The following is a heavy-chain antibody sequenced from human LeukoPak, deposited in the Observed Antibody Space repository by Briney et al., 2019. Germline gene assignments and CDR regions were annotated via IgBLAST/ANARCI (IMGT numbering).Heavy chain of an antibody. CDR3: AREGRIRHDYDFWSGYYGYFDY. J-gene: IGHJ4*02. Sequence: PGGSLRLTCAAFGFTFSNAWMSWVRQAPGKGLEWVANIKQDGSEKYYVDSVKGRFTIPRDNAKNSLYLQMNSLRAEDTAVYYCAREGRIRHDYDFWSGYYGYFDYWGQGTLVTVSS. CDR1: GFTFSNAW. CDR2: IKQDGSEK. D-gene: IGHD3-3*01. V-gene: IGHV3-7*01.